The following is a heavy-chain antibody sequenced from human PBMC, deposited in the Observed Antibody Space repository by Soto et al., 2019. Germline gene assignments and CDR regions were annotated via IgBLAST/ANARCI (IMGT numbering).Heavy chain of an antibody. CDR1: GYTFTSYG. D-gene: IGHD5-12*01. CDR2: VSPYNGNT. Sequence: QVQLVQSGAEVKKPGASVKVSCRTSGYTFTSYGISWVRQAPGQGLEWMGWVSPYNGNTNYAQKFQGRVTMATDTSTTTAYMELRSLRSDDTAVYYWARLPSGYDYSGFDPWGKGTLVTVAS. J-gene: IGHJ5*02. CDR3: ARLPSGYDYSGFDP. V-gene: IGHV1-18*01.